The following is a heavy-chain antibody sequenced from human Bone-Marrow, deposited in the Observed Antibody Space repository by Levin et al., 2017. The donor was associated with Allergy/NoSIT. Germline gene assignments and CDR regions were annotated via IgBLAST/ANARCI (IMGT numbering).Heavy chain of an antibody. CDR1: GGSISSYY. J-gene: IGHJ3*02. CDR2: IYYSGST. CDR3: AREGYGDYPNAFDI. Sequence: SETLSLTCTVSGGSISSYYWSWIRQPPGKGLEWIGYIYYSGSTNYNPSLKSRVTISVDTSKNQFSLKLSSVTAADTAVYYCAREGYGDYPNAFDIWGQGTMVTVSS. D-gene: IGHD4-17*01. V-gene: IGHV4-59*01.